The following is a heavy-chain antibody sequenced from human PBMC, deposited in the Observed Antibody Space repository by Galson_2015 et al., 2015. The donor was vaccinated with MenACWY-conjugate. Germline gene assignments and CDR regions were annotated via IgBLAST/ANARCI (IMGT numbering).Heavy chain of an antibody. D-gene: IGHD2-2*01. J-gene: IGHJ5*02. CDR1: GYTFPSYW. V-gene: IGHV5-51*01. Sequence: QSGAEVKKPGESLKISCKASGYTFPSYWIGWVRQMPGRGLEWIGITLPGDSDTIYSPSFQGQVTISADKSISTAYLQWSSLKASDTAMYYCARHGGGYCRSTSCYLFDPWGQGTLVTVSS. CDR2: TLPGDSDT. CDR3: ARHGGGYCRSTSCYLFDP.